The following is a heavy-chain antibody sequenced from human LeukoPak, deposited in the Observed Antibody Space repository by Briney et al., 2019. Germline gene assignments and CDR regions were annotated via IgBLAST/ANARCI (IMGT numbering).Heavy chain of an antibody. Sequence: SETLSLTCAVSGSSISSGGYSWSWIRQPPGKGLEWIGYIYHSGSTYYNPSLKSRVTISVDRSKNQFSLKLSSVTAADTAVYYCARRLERRVDPWGQGTLVTVSS. CDR2: IYHSGST. V-gene: IGHV4-30-2*01. CDR1: GSSISSGGYS. J-gene: IGHJ5*02. D-gene: IGHD1-1*01. CDR3: ARRLERRVDP.